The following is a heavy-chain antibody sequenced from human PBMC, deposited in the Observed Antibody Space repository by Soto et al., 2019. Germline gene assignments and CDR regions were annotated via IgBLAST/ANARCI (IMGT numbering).Heavy chain of an antibody. CDR3: ARASGCSDGNCALDP. V-gene: IGHV4-59*01. Sequence: SETLSLTCSVSGGSISSYYWSWIRQPPGKGLEWIGYIYYTGSTNSNLSLKSRVTISLDTSKNQFSLRLTSVTAADTAVYYCARASGCSDGNCALDPWGQGTLVTVS. CDR2: IYYTGST. CDR1: GGSISSYY. D-gene: IGHD2-15*01. J-gene: IGHJ5*02.